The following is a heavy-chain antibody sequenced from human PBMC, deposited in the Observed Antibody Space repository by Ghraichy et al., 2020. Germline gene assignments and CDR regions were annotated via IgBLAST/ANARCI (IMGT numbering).Heavy chain of an antibody. CDR2: IYYSGST. J-gene: IGHJ5*02. D-gene: IGHD2-15*01. Sequence: SQTLSLTCTVSGGSISSSSYYWGWIRQPPGKGLEWIGSIYYSGSTYYNPSLKSRVTISVDTSKNQFSLKLSSVTAADTAVYYCARHGGYCSGGSCYGWFDPWSQGTLVTVSS. V-gene: IGHV4-39*01. CDR3: ARHGGYCSGGSCYGWFDP. CDR1: GGSISSSSYY.